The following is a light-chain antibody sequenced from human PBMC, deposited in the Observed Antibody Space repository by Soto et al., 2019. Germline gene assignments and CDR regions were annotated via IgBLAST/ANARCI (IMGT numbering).Light chain of an antibody. Sequence: QSALTQPASVSGSPGQSITISCTGTSSDVGSYNLVSWYQQHPGKAPKLMIYEVRKRPSGVSNRFSGSKSGNTASLTISGLQAEDKADYYCCSFAGSSTLVFGTGTKLTVL. J-gene: IGLJ1*01. CDR1: SSDVGSYNL. CDR3: CSFAGSSTLV. V-gene: IGLV2-23*02. CDR2: EVR.